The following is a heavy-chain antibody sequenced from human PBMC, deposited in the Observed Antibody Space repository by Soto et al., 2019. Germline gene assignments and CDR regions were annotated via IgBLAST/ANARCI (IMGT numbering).Heavy chain of an antibody. Sequence: QVQLQQWGAGLLKPSETLSLTCAVYGGSFSGYYWSWIRQPPGKGLEWIGEINHSGSTNYNPSLKSRVTISVDTSKNQFSLKLSSVTAADTAVYYCARGIRTRWNVWWGNWFDPWGQGTLVTVSS. CDR3: ARGIRTRWNVWWGNWFDP. J-gene: IGHJ5*02. CDR1: GGSFSGYY. CDR2: INHSGST. V-gene: IGHV4-34*01. D-gene: IGHD1-1*01.